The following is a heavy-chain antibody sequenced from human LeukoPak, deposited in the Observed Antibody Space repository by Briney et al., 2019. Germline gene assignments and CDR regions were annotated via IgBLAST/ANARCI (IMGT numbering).Heavy chain of an antibody. CDR1: GSTFSSYA. D-gene: IGHD3-22*01. J-gene: IGHJ4*02. CDR3: ARDRGIVVVKTGFDL. CDR2: ISIDGTIK. Sequence: PGGSLRLSCAASGSTFSSYAMHWVRQAPGEGLEWVAVISIDGTIKYHVDSVKGRFTISRDNSKNTLYLQMNSLRAEDTAVYYCARDRGIVVVKTGFDLWGQGTLVTVSS. V-gene: IGHV3-30*04.